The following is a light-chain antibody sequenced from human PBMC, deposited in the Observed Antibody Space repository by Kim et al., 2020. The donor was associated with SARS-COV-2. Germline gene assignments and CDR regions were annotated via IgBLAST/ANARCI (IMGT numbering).Light chain of an antibody. CDR2: DVN. CDR1: SSDGGGYNY. V-gene: IGLV2-11*01. CDR3: CSYAGSYTLV. Sequence: GQSVTISCTGTSSDGGGYNYVSWYQQHPGKAPKLVIYDVNKRPSGVPDRFSGSKSGNTASLTVSGLQAEDEADYYCCSYAGSYTLVFGGGTQLTVL. J-gene: IGLJ2*01.